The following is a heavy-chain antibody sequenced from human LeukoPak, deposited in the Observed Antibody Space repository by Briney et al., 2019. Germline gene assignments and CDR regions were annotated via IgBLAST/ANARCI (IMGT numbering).Heavy chain of an antibody. CDR3: ARYPTAMVSFDY. Sequence: SETLSLTCNVPGGSISSSDYYWGWIRQPPGKGLEWIASIYYSGNTYYNPSLESRVTISVDTSKNQFSLRLSFLTAADTAVYYCARYPTAMVSFDYWGQGTLVTVSS. J-gene: IGHJ4*02. V-gene: IGHV4-39*01. CDR1: GGSISSSDYY. D-gene: IGHD5-18*01. CDR2: IYYSGNT.